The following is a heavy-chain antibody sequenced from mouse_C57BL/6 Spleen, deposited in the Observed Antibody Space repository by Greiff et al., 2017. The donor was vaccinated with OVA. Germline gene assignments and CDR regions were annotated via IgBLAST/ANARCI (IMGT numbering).Heavy chain of an antibody. D-gene: IGHD3-3*01. CDR2: IRLKSDNYAT. V-gene: IGHV6-3*01. Sequence: EVKLVESGGGLVQPGGSMTLSCVASGFTFSNYWMNWVRQSPETGLEWVAQIRLKSDNYATHYAESVKGRFTISRDESNSSVYLQMNNLRSEDTGIYYCTAGDEDYFDYWGPGTTLTVSS. CDR3: TAGDEDYFDY. J-gene: IGHJ2*01. CDR1: GFTFSNYW.